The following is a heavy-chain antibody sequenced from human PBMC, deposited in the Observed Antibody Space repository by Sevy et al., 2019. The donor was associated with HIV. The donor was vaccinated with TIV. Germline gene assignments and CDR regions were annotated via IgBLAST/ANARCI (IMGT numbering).Heavy chain of an antibody. J-gene: IGHJ4*02. Sequence: GGSLRLSCAASGFTFSTSGMNWVRQAPGNGLEWVSSISSSSTYISYADSVKGRFTISRDNAKSSLYLKMNSLRAEDTAVYYCGRAPRDWGQGTLVTVSS. CDR3: GRAPRD. V-gene: IGHV3-21*06. CDR1: GFTFSTSG. CDR2: ISSSSTYI.